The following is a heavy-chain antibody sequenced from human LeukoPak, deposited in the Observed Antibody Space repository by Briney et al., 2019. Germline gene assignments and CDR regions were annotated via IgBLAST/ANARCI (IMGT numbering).Heavy chain of an antibody. V-gene: IGHV3-33*06. Sequence: GGSLRLSCAASGFTFSSYGMHWVRQAPGKGLEWVALIWYDGSSKHYADSVRGRFTISRDNSKNTLYLQMNSLSAEDTAIYYCAKALAVYCDSTSCQHYFDYWGQGTLVTVSS. CDR1: GFTFSSYG. D-gene: IGHD2-2*01. CDR3: AKALAVYCDSTSCQHYFDY. J-gene: IGHJ4*02. CDR2: IWYDGSSK.